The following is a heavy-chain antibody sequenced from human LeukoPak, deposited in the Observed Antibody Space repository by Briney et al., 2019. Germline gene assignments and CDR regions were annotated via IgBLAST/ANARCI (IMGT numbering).Heavy chain of an antibody. V-gene: IGHV3-48*01. CDR2: IGIDSGNT. D-gene: IGHD2-2*02. Sequence: GGSLRLSCTASGFPLIEYSMNWVRQAPGKGLEWISYIGIDSGNTKYADSVRGRFTISTDKAKNSLYLQMNSLRVEDTAVYYCTKTAPAAIYWFDPWGQGTLVTVSS. CDR1: GFPLIEYS. CDR3: TKTAPAAIYWFDP. J-gene: IGHJ5*02.